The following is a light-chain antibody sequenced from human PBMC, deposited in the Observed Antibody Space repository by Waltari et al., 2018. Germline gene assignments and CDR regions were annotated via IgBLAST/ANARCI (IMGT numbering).Light chain of an antibody. Sequence: DLQMTQSPSSLSASVGDRVTISCRASKNIRSYLRWYQQKPGIAPTLVIYAASTLQSGVPSRFSGSGSGTNFTLTITSLQAEDFATYFCQASYTTPYSFGQGTKVEIK. J-gene: IGKJ2*03. CDR2: AAS. V-gene: IGKV1-39*01. CDR3: QASYTTPYS. CDR1: KNIRSY.